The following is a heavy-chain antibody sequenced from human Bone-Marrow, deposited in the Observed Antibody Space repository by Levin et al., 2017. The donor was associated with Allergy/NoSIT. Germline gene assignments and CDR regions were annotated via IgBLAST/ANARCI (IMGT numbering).Heavy chain of an antibody. V-gene: IGHV3-30*09. D-gene: IGHD5-18*01. CDR3: VRDGPVDTAFDN. CDR2: ISHDGSDK. Sequence: GESPKISCAGSGFTFSSYTMVWVRQAPGKGLEWVTVISHDGSDKYYADFVKGRFAISRDNSKNTMYLQMNSLRAEDTAMYYCVRDGPVDTAFDNWGQGTLVTVSS. CDR1: GFTFSSYT. J-gene: IGHJ4*02.